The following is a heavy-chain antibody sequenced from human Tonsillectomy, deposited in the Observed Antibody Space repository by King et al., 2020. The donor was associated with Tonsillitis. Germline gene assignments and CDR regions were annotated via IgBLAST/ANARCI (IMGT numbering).Heavy chain of an antibody. V-gene: IGHV1-18*01. CDR2: INTYNDNT. D-gene: IGHD2-15*01. CDR3: ARDLYCSGGSCSAFDY. Sequence: QLVQSGAEVRKPGASVKVSCKASGYTFTNYIISWVRQAPGQGLEWMGWINTYNDNTNYAQKFQGRVTMTTDTSTTTAYMELRSLRSDDTAVYYCARDLYCSGGSCSAFDYWGQGTLVTVSS. J-gene: IGHJ4*02. CDR1: GYTFTNYI.